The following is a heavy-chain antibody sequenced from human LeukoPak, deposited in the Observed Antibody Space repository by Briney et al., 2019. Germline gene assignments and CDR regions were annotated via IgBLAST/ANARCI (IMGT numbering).Heavy chain of an antibody. Sequence: GGSLRLSCAASGFTFSSYAMSWVRQAPGKGLEWVSAISGSGGSTYYADSVKGRFTISRDNSKNTLYLQMNSLRAEDTAVYYCAKDPYYYDSSGYFDYWGQGTLVTVSS. J-gene: IGHJ4*02. D-gene: IGHD3-22*01. CDR2: ISGSGGST. CDR1: GFTFSSYA. V-gene: IGHV3-23*01. CDR3: AKDPYYYDSSGYFDY.